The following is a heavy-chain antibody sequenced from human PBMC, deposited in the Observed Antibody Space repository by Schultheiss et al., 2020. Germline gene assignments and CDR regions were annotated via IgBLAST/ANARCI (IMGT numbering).Heavy chain of an antibody. CDR2: ITGDGSGT. CDR1: GFTFSTFA. CDR3: AKGWIQLWLATFDY. Sequence: GGSLRLSCAASGFTFSTFAMSWVRQAPGKGLEWISAITGDGSGTYYAGSVEGRFTISRDNSQNVLYLHMNSLRAEDTAVYYCAKGWIQLWLATFDYWGQGNLGTVSS. V-gene: IGHV3-23*01. J-gene: IGHJ4*02. D-gene: IGHD5-18*01.